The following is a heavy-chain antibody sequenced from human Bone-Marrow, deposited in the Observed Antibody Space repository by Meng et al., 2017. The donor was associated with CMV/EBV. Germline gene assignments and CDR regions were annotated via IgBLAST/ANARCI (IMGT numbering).Heavy chain of an antibody. Sequence: SVKVSCKASGYIFTEHYVHWVRQAPGEGLEWMGGIIPIFGTANYAQKFQGRVTITTDESTSTAYMELSSLRSEDTAVYYCAREWLQSLYYYGMDVWGQGTTVTVSS. CDR1: GYIFTEHY. D-gene: IGHD5-24*01. CDR3: AREWLQSLYYYGMDV. CDR2: IIPIFGTA. J-gene: IGHJ6*02. V-gene: IGHV1-69*05.